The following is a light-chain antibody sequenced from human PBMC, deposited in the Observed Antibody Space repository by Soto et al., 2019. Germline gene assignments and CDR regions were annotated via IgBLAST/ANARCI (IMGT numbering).Light chain of an antibody. CDR1: SSNIGAGYD. V-gene: IGLV1-40*01. CDR2: GNN. Sequence: QAVLTQPPPVSGAPGQRVTISCTGSSSNIGAGYDVHWYQQLPGTAPKLLIYGNNNRPSGVPDRFSGSKSGTSASLAITGLQAEDEADYYCQSYDIRLSGVFGGGTKLTVL. CDR3: QSYDIRLSGV. J-gene: IGLJ3*02.